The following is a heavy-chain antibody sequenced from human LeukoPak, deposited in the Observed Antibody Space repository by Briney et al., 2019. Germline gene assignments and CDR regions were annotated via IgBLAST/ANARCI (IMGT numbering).Heavy chain of an antibody. CDR3: ASCYDYSNNYYYYYMDV. J-gene: IGHJ6*03. V-gene: IGHV1-69*05. CDR1: GGTFSSYA. D-gene: IGHD4-11*01. Sequence: SAVKVTCKGSGGTFSSYAFSWVRQRPGQGLEWMGVIIPIFGTANFAQKFQGRVTITTDESTSTAYMELSSLRSEDTAVYYCASCYDYSNNYYYYYMDVWGKGTTVTVSS. CDR2: IIPIFGTA.